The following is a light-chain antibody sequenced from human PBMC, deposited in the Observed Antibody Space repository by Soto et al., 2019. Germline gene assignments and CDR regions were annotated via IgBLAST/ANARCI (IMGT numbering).Light chain of an antibody. Sequence: VVLPQSPATLSLSPGESSTLSGRTSLSVSVYLDWYQQKPGQAPRLLIYFASTRATAVPARFTAGGSGTEFTLTISSLQSDDLAVYYCQQYDKWPRTVGQGTKVDIK. J-gene: IGKJ1*01. CDR2: FAS. CDR1: LSVSVY. CDR3: QQYDKWPRT. V-gene: IGKV3-15*01.